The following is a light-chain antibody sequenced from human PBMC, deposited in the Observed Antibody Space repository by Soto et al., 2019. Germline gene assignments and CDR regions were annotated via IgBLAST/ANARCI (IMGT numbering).Light chain of an antibody. CDR1: QSVSTN. J-gene: IGKJ1*01. CDR2: GAS. CDR3: QQYGGSLQT. V-gene: IGKV3-20*01. Sequence: EIVMTQSPATLSVSPGERATLSCRASQSVSTNLACYQHKPGQAPRLLIYGASIRATGIPDRFSGSGSGTDFTLTISRLEPEDLAVYYCQQYGGSLQTFGQGTKV.